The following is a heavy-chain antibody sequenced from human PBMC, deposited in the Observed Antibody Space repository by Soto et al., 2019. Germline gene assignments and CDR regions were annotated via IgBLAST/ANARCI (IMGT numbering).Heavy chain of an antibody. CDR1: GGSISSYD. J-gene: IGHJ4*02. D-gene: IGHD5-12*01. CDR2: IYYSGST. CDR3: ARAWGGYGDY. V-gene: IGHV4-59*01. Sequence: QVQLQESGQGLVKPSETLSLTCTVSGGSISSYDWSWIRQPPGKGLEWIGYIYYSGSTNYNPSLKSRVTISVDTSQNQFSLKLSSVTAADTSVYYCARAWGGYGDYWGQGTLVTVSS.